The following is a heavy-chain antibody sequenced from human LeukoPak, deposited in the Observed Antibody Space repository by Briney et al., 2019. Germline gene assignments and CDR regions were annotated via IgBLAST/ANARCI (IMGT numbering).Heavy chain of an antibody. CDR1: GYIFTSYY. J-gene: IGHJ4*02. Sequence: ASVKVSCKASGYIFTSYYMHWVRQAPGQGLEWMGIINPSRGNTNYAQKFQGRVTMTRDTSTSTVYMELSSLRSEDTAVYYCAATPIAAAGTNFDYWGQGTLVTVSS. V-gene: IGHV1-46*01. D-gene: IGHD6-13*01. CDR2: INPSRGNT. CDR3: AATPIAAAGTNFDY.